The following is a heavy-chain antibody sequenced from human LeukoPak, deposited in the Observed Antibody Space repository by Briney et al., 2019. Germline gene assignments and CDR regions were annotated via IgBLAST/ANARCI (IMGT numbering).Heavy chain of an antibody. V-gene: IGHV3-23*01. J-gene: IGHJ4*02. CDR2: ISGSGIDT. D-gene: IGHD3-10*01. CDR1: GFTFSSYA. CDR3: AKDGITMVR. Sequence: GGSLRLSCAASGFTFSSYAMSWVRQAPGKGLEWVSFISGSGIDTYYADSVKGRFTSSRDNSKNTLYLQMNSLRAEDTAVYHCAKDGITMVRGGQGTLVTVSS.